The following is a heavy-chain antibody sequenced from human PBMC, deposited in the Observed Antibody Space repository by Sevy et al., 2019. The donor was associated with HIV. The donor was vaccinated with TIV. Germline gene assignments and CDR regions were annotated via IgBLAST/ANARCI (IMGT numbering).Heavy chain of an antibody. CDR2: VSWNSRYI. V-gene: IGHV3-9*01. CDR3: AKDINRGCDGVNCYSYYYYFYGLDV. J-gene: IGHJ6*02. CDR1: GVPFNDHA. Sequence: GGSLRLSCAASGVPFNDHAMNWVRQVPGKGLEWVSGVSWNSRYIGYADSVKGRFTISRDNARHFLYLEMNSLRPEDTALYYCAKDINRGCDGVNCYSYYYYFYGLDVWGQGTTVTVSS. D-gene: IGHD2-21*01.